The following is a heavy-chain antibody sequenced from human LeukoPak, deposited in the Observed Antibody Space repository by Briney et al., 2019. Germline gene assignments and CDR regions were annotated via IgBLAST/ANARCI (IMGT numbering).Heavy chain of an antibody. CDR2: ISAYNGNT. Sequence: GASVKVSCKASGYAFTSYGISWVRQAPGQGLEWMGWISAYNGNTNYAQKLQGRVTMTTDTSTSTAYMELRSLRSDDTAVYYCARDWIAAARGPYGMDVWGQGTTVTVSS. V-gene: IGHV1-18*01. CDR3: ARDWIAAARGPYGMDV. J-gene: IGHJ6*02. CDR1: GYAFTSYG. D-gene: IGHD6-13*01.